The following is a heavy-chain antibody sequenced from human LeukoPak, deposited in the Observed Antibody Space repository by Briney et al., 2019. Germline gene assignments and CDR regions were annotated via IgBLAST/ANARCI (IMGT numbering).Heavy chain of an antibody. CDR2: INPSGGST. Sequence: ASVKVSCKASGYTFTSYYMHWVRQAPGQGLEWMGIINPSGGSTSYAQKFQGRVTMTRDTSTSTVYMGLSSLRSEDTAVYYCARDPGDIAVAGTDFDYWGQGTLVTVSS. CDR1: GYTFTSYY. V-gene: IGHV1-46*01. D-gene: IGHD6-19*01. CDR3: ARDPGDIAVAGTDFDY. J-gene: IGHJ4*02.